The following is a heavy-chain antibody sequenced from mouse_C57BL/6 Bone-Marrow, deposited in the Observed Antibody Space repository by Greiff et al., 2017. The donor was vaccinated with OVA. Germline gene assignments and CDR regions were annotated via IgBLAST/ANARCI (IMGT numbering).Heavy chain of an antibody. CDR2: IYPRSGNT. CDR3: ARPYGSSLYYAMDY. V-gene: IGHV1-81*01. Sequence: VQLQPSGAALARPGASVKLSCTASCYTFPSSGLSWVQQIPGPVLALIGEIYPRSGNTYYNEKFKGKATLTADKSSSTAYMELRSLTSEDSAVYFCARPYGSSLYYAMDYWGQGTSVTVSS. CDR1: CYTFPSSG. J-gene: IGHJ4*01. D-gene: IGHD1-1*01.